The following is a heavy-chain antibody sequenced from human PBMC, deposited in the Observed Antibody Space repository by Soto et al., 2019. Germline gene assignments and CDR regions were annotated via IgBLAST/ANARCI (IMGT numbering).Heavy chain of an antibody. D-gene: IGHD3-22*01. J-gene: IGHJ4*02. CDR2: IIPIFGTA. V-gene: IGHV1-69*13. CDR1: GGTVSSYA. Sequence: SVKVSCKASGGTVSSYAISWVRQAPGQGLEWMGGIIPIFGTANYAQKCQGRVTITADESTSTAYMELSSLRSEDTAVYYCARDNWGNYYDSSGYYHLDYWGQGTLVPVSP. CDR3: ARDNWGNYYDSSGYYHLDY.